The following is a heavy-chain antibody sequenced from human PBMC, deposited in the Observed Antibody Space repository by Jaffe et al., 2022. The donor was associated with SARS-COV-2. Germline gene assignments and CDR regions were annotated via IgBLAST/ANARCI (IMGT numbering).Heavy chain of an antibody. CDR2: IWYDGSNK. J-gene: IGHJ6*02. V-gene: IGHV3-33*01. Sequence: QVQLVESGGGVVQPGRSLRLSCAASGFTFSSYGMHWVRQAPGKGLEWVAVIWYDGSNKYYADSVKGRFTISRDNSKNTLYLQMNSLRAEDTAVYYCARDHFEGDSSGYSPYYGMDVWGQGTTVTVSS. CDR1: GFTFSSYG. CDR3: ARDHFEGDSSGYSPYYGMDV. D-gene: IGHD3-22*01.